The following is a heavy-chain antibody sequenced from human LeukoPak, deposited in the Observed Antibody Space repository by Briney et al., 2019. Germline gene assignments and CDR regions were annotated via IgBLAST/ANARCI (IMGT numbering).Heavy chain of an antibody. J-gene: IGHJ6*02. Sequence: SQTLSLTCTVAAGSISSYSCSWIRPPPGKGLEWVGYIYYSGSTNYNPSLKSRVTISVDTSKNQLSMKLSSVTAADTAVYYCARGSSSWVPHYYYYYGMDVWGQGTTVTVSS. V-gene: IGHV4-59*01. CDR2: IYYSGST. D-gene: IGHD6-13*01. CDR3: ARGSSSWVPHYYYYYGMDV. CDR1: AGSISSYS.